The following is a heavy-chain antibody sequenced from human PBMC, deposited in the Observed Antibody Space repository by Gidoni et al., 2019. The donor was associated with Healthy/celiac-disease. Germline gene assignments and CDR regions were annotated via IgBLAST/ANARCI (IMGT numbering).Heavy chain of an antibody. J-gene: IGHJ3*02. CDR1: GFTFDDYA. Sequence: EVQLVESGGGLVQPGRSLRLSCAASGFTFDDYARHWVRQAPGKGLEWVSGISWNSGRIGYADSVKGRFTISRDNAKNSLYLQMNSLKPEDTALYYCAKDKGPYGDYDRMGAFDIWGQGTMVTVSS. D-gene: IGHD4-17*01. CDR2: ISWNSGRI. CDR3: AKDKGPYGDYDRMGAFDI. V-gene: IGHV3-9*01.